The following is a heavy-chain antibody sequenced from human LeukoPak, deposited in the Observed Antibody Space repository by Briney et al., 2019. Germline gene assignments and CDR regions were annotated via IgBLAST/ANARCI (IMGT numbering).Heavy chain of an antibody. CDR3: ARAPHSSGFSYYFDY. CDR2: INHSGST. J-gene: IGHJ4*02. CDR1: GGSFSGYY. D-gene: IGHD6-19*01. V-gene: IGHV4-34*01. Sequence: SETLSLTCAVYGGSFSGYYWSWIRQPPGKGLEWIGEINHSGSTNYNPSLKSRVTISVDTSKNQFSLKLSSVTAADTAVYYCARAPHSSGFSYYFDYWGQGTLVTVSS.